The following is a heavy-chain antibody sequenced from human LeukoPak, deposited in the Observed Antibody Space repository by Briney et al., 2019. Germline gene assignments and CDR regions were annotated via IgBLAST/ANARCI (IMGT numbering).Heavy chain of an antibody. CDR2: IYYSGST. Sequence: SETLSLTCTVSGGSISSYYWSWIRQPPGKGLEWIGYIYYSGSTNYNPSLKSRVTISVDTSKNQFSLKLSSVTAADTAVYYCARGADYGSTWFDPWGQGTLVTVSS. CDR1: GGSISSYY. J-gene: IGHJ5*02. CDR3: ARGADYGSTWFDP. D-gene: IGHD3-10*01. V-gene: IGHV4-59*01.